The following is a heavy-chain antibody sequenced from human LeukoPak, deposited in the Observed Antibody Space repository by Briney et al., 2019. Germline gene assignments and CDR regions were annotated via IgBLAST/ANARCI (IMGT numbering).Heavy chain of an antibody. V-gene: IGHV1-2*02. Sequence: ASVKVSCKASGYTFTGYYMHWVRQAPGQGLEWMGWINPNSGGTNYAQKFQGRVTMTRDTSISTAYMELSRLRSDDTAVYYCARDLVEYVGLEMATDTWNGMDVWGQGTTVTVSS. CDR1: GYTFTGYY. D-gene: IGHD5-24*01. CDR3: ARDLVEYVGLEMATDTWNGMDV. CDR2: INPNSGGT. J-gene: IGHJ6*02.